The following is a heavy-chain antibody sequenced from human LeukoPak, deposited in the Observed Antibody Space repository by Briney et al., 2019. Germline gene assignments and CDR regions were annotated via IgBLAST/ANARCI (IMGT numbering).Heavy chain of an antibody. Sequence: GESLRLSCAASGFTFSSYAMSWVRQAPGKGLEWVSGVTASGDTTYYADSVKGRFTISRDNSKNTLYLQMNSLRAEDTAVYYCARGLSGYSSSLGYWGQGTLVTVSS. V-gene: IGHV3-23*01. J-gene: IGHJ4*02. CDR2: VTASGDTT. CDR1: GFTFSSYA. CDR3: ARGLSGYSSSLGY. D-gene: IGHD6-6*01.